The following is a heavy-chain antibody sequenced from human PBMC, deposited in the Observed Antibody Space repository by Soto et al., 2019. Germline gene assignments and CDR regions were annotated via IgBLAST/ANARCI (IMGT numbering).Heavy chain of an antibody. D-gene: IGHD3-3*01. CDR3: ARGWVEGLSRQPPTDY. V-gene: IGHV3-74*01. Sequence: EVQLVESGGGLVQPGGSLRLSCAASGFTFSRYWMHWVRQAPGKGLVWVSRIDSYGSRTSQVDSVEGRFTISRDNAKNTLYLQMNRLRAEDTAVYYCARGWVEGLSRQPPTDYWGQGTLVTVSS. CDR1: GFTFSRYW. J-gene: IGHJ4*02. CDR2: IDSYGSRT.